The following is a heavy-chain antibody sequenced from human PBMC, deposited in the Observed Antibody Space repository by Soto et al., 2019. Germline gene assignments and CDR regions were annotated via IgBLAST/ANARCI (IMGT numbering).Heavy chain of an antibody. Sequence: SETLSLTCTVSGGSISSGDYYWSWIRQPPGKGLEWIGYIYYSGSTYYNPSLKSQVTISVDTSKNQFSLKLSSVTAANKDVNKCAIAVANDSFDIWGQGTMVTVSS. CDR1: GGSISSGDYY. V-gene: IGHV4-30-4*01. CDR2: IYYSGST. CDR3: AIAVANDSFDI. D-gene: IGHD5-12*01. J-gene: IGHJ3*02.